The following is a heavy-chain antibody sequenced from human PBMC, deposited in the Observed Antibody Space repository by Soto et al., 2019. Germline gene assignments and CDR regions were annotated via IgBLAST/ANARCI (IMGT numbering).Heavy chain of an antibody. J-gene: IGHJ4*02. Sequence: QVQLVQSGAEVKKPGSSVKVSCKASGGTFSSYAISWVRQAPGQGLEWMGGIIPIFGTANYAQKFQGRVMITADESTSTAYMELSSLRSEDTAVYYCARDQTGYSYGNGVFDYWGQGTLVTVSS. CDR2: IIPIFGTA. V-gene: IGHV1-69*01. CDR1: GGTFSSYA. CDR3: ARDQTGYSYGNGVFDY. D-gene: IGHD5-18*01.